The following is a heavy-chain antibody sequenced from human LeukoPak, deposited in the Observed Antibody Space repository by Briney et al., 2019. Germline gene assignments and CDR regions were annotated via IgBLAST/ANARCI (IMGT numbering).Heavy chain of an antibody. CDR2: ISGSGGST. D-gene: IGHD3-16*01. CDR3: AKDRRGLANLDY. CDR1: GFTFGSYA. J-gene: IGHJ4*02. V-gene: IGHV3-23*01. Sequence: GVSLRLSCAASGFTFGSYAMSWVRQAPGKGLEWVSAISGSGGSTYYADSVKGRFTISRDNSKNTLYLQMNSLRAEDTAVYYCAKDRRGLANLDYWGQGTLVTVSS.